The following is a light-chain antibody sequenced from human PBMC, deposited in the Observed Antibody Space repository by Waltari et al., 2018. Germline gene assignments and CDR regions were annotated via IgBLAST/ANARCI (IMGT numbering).Light chain of an antibody. Sequence: DIVVTQSPDYLAVSLGERATINCESSQRILSASNNKNYIAWYQQKPGQPPKLLIHWASTRQSGVPDRFSASGSGTDFTLTISSLQAEDVAVYYCQQYSTVPVTFGGGTKVEIK. CDR2: WAS. V-gene: IGKV4-1*01. CDR1: QRILSASNNKNY. J-gene: IGKJ4*01. CDR3: QQYSTVPVT.